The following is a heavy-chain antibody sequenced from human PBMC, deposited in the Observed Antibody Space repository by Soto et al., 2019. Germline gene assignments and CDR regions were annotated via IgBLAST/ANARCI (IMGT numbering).Heavy chain of an antibody. CDR3: ARSLLGDFWSGPNYYYYYGMDV. D-gene: IGHD3-3*01. Sequence: GGSLRLSCAASGFTFSSYWMHWVRQAPGKGLVWVSRINNDGSSTSYADSVKGRFSISRDNAKNTLYLQMNSLRAEDTAVYYCARSLLGDFWSGPNYYYYYGMDVWGQGTTVTVSS. V-gene: IGHV3-74*01. CDR2: INNDGSST. J-gene: IGHJ6*02. CDR1: GFTFSSYW.